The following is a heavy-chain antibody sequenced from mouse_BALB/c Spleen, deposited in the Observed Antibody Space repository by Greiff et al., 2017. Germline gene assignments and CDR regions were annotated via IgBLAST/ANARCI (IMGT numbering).Heavy chain of an antibody. J-gene: IGHJ3*01. CDR1: GYAFTNYL. V-gene: IGHV1-54*01. D-gene: IGHD2-4*01. Sequence: VQLQQSGAELVRPGTSVKVSCKASGYAFTNYLIEWVKQRPGQGLEWIGVINPGSGGTNYNEKFKGKATLTADKSSSTSYMQLSSLTSDDSAVYFCAKSYCDYGAFAYWGQGTLVTVSA. CDR2: INPGSGGT. CDR3: AKSYCDYGAFAY.